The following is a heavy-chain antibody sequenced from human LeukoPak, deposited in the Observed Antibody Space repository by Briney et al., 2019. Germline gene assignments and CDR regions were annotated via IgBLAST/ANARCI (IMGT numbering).Heavy chain of an antibody. CDR2: IYYTGTT. V-gene: IGHV4-59*01. Sequence: SETLSLTCTVSGDSISSSYWSWIRQPPGKTLEWIGYIYYTGTTNYNPSLKSRVTMSIDTSKNQFSLNLNSVTAADTAVYYCARGYYDSSGYSNCFDPWGQGTLITVSS. CDR3: ARGYYDSSGYSNCFDP. J-gene: IGHJ5*02. CDR1: GDSISSSY. D-gene: IGHD3-22*01.